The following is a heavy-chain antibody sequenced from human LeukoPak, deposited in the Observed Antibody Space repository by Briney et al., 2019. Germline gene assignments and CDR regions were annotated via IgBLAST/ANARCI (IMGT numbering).Heavy chain of an antibody. CDR1: GYTFTSYA. CDR3: VRTPPNWGFDY. Sequence: APVKVSCKASGYTFTSYAMHWVRQAPGQRLEWMGWINAGNGNTKYSQKFQGRVTITRDTSASTAYMELSSLRSEDTAIYYCVRTPPNWGFDYWGQGALVTVSS. CDR2: INAGNGNT. J-gene: IGHJ4*02. V-gene: IGHV1-3*01. D-gene: IGHD7-27*01.